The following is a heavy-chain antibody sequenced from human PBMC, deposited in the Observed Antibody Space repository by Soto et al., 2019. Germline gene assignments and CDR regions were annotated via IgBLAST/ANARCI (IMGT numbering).Heavy chain of an antibody. J-gene: IGHJ5*02. V-gene: IGHV3-30*18. CDR3: AKDYLWFGEVPLVPWFDP. CDR1: GFTFSSYG. CDR2: ISYDGSNK. D-gene: IGHD3-10*01. Sequence: GESLKISCAASGFTFSSYGMHWVRQAPGNGLEWVAVISYDGSNKYYADSVKGRFTISRDNSKNTLYLQMNSLRAEDTAVYYCAKDYLWFGEVPLVPWFDPWGQGTLVTVSS.